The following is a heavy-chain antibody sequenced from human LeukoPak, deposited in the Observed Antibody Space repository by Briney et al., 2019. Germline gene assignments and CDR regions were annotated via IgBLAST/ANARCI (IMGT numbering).Heavy chain of an antibody. V-gene: IGHV3-30-3*01. Sequence: SGGSLRLSCAASGFTFSSYAMHWVRQAPGKGLEWVAVISYDGSNKYYADSVKGRFTISRDNSKNTLYLQMNSLRAEDTAVYYCAGSGWYSDYYGIDVWGQGTTVTVSS. CDR1: GFTFSSYA. D-gene: IGHD6-19*01. J-gene: IGHJ6*02. CDR3: AGSGWYSDYYGIDV. CDR2: ISYDGSNK.